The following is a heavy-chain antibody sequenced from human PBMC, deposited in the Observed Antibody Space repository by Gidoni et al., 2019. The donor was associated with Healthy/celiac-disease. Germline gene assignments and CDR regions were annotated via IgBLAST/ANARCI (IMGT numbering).Heavy chain of an antibody. Sequence: QVQLVESGGGVAQPGRFLSPPCAASGFTFSSYGMHWVRQAPGKGLEWVAVISYDGSNKYYADSVKGRFTISRDNSKNTLYLQMNSLRAEDTAVYYCARTSPSSYWGQGTLVTVSS. J-gene: IGHJ4*02. V-gene: IGHV3-30*03. CDR2: ISYDGSNK. CDR3: ARTSPSSY. CDR1: GFTFSSYG.